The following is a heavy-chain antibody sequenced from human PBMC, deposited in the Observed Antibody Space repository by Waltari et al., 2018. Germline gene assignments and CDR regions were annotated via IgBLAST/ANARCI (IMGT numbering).Heavy chain of an antibody. CDR1: GYSISSGYY. CDR2: IYHSGSN. CDR3: ARLNGVATIGVDY. D-gene: IGHD5-12*01. Sequence: QVQLQESGPGLVKPSETLSLTCAVSGYSISSGYYWGWIRQPPGKGLEWIGSIYHSGSNNENPSLKSRVTISVDKSKNQCSRKLSSVTAADTAVYYCARLNGVATIGVDYWGQGTLVTVSS. J-gene: IGHJ4*02. V-gene: IGHV4-38-2*01.